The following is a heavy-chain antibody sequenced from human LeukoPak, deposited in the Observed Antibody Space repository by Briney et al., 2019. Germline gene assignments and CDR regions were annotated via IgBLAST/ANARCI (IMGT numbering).Heavy chain of an antibody. D-gene: IGHD3-10*01. V-gene: IGHV3-21*01. CDR1: GGSINSSSYY. J-gene: IGHJ4*02. CDR3: ARDRGVVFDY. CDR2: ISSSSSYI. Sequence: ETLSLTCTVSGGSINSSSYYWGWVRQAPGKGLEWVSSISSSSSYIYYADSVKGRFTISRDNAKNSLYLQMNSLRAEDTAVYYCARDRGVVFDYWGQGTLVTVSS.